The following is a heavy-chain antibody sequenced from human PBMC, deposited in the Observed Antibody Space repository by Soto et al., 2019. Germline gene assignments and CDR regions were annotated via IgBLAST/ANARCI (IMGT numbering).Heavy chain of an antibody. CDR2: IRTYNGDT. CDR3: ARAGAAPYYYYGLDV. Sequence: HMMQSGAEVKKPGASVRVSCKTAGYTFSAYDIYWVRQAPGQGLEWMGWIRTYNGDTNYAQKFQTRVTMTTVKSTDTAYMDLRSLTSDDTAIYYCARAGAAPYYYYGLDVWGQGTTVTVSS. D-gene: IGHD3-10*01. J-gene: IGHJ6*02. CDR1: GYTFSAYD. V-gene: IGHV1-18*01.